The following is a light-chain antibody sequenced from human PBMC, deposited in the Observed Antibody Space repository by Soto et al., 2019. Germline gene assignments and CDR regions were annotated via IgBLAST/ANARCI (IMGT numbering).Light chain of an antibody. V-gene: IGKV3-20*01. CDR1: QSVSSAY. CDR3: QQYGSSSTWT. Sequence: EIVLTQSPGTLSLSPGERATLSCRASQSVSSAYLAWYQHKPGQPPTLLIYAASSRVTGIPDRFSGSGSGTAFTLTISRLEPEDFAVYYWQQYGSSSTWTFGPGTKVEIK. CDR2: AAS. J-gene: IGKJ1*01.